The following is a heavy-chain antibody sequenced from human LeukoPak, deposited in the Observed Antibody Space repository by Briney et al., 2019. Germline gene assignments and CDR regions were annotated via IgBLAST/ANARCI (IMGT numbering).Heavy chain of an antibody. CDR2: ISYDGNNK. V-gene: IGHV3-30*03. Sequence: RSGRSLRLSCAASGFTFSNYGMHWVRQAPGKGLEWVAVISYDGNNKYYADSVKGRFTISRDNSKNTLYLQLNSLRADDTAVYYCASRGKAAAGIYSAVGYYYYYMDVWGKGTTVTVSS. D-gene: IGHD6-13*01. J-gene: IGHJ6*03. CDR3: ASRGKAAAGIYSAVGYYYYYMDV. CDR1: GFTFSNYG.